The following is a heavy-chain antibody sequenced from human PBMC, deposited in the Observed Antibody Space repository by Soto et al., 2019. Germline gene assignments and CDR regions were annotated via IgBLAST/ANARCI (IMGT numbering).Heavy chain of an antibody. J-gene: IGHJ4*02. V-gene: IGHV1-69*02. Sequence: QVQLVQSGAEVKKPGSSVKVSCKASGGTFSSYTISWVRQAPGQGLEWMGRIIPILGIANYAQKFQGRVTITADKSTSTAYMELSSLRSEDTAVYYCARGPNEYSSSLDYWGQGTLVTVSS. CDR2: IIPILGIA. CDR3: ARGPNEYSSSLDY. CDR1: GGTFSSYT. D-gene: IGHD6-6*01.